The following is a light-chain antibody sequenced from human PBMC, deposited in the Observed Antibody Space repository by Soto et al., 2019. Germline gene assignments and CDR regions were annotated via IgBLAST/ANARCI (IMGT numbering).Light chain of an antibody. CDR3: QQYGSSGGLN. CDR2: DAS. V-gene: IGKV3-20*01. Sequence: EIVLTQSPGTLSLSPGERATLSCRASQSVSSSYLAWYQQKPGQAPRLLIYDASSRATGIPDRSSGSGSGTDFTLTSNRLEPEVFGVYSCQQYGSSGGLNFGPGTKVDI. J-gene: IGKJ3*01. CDR1: QSVSSSY.